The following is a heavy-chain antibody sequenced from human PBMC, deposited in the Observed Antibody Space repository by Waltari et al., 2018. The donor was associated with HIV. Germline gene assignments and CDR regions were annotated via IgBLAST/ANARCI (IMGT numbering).Heavy chain of an antibody. CDR2: VRAEHGKT. Sequence: QVQLMQSGPEMRRPGASVKISCRAGGFDLTSHGITWVRQAPGQGREWVGWVRAEHGKTDIERRFKERVSRTADTSTATVFLEVRDLRMDDTATFYCVRGGGTWLQETHYYKGLDVWGQGTTV. V-gene: IGHV1-18*01. CDR3: VRGGGTWLQETHYYKGLDV. D-gene: IGHD3-22*01. J-gene: IGHJ6*02. CDR1: GFDLTSHG.